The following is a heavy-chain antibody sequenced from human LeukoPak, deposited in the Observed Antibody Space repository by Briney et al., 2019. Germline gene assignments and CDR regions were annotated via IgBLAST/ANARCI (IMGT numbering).Heavy chain of an antibody. J-gene: IGHJ4*02. Sequence: GASVKVSCKASGYTFTNNDINWVRQATGQGLEWMGWINPNSGNTGYAQKFQGRVTITRNTSISTAYMELSSLRSEDTAVYYCARGPWHGGSYYGGFDYWGQGTLVTVSS. V-gene: IGHV1-8*03. D-gene: IGHD1-26*01. CDR3: ARGPWHGGSYYGGFDY. CDR2: INPNSGNT. CDR1: GYTFTNND.